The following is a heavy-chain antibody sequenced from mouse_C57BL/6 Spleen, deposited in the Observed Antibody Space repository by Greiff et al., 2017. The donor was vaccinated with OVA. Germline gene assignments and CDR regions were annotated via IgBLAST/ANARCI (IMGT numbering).Heavy chain of an antibody. J-gene: IGHJ3*01. CDR3: ALTTVVAPIAY. D-gene: IGHD1-1*01. Sequence: QVHVKQSGAELVRPGTSVKLSCKASGYTFTSYWMHWVKQRPGQGLEWIGVIDPSDSYTNYNQKFKGKATLTVDTSSSTAYMQLSSLTSEDSAVYYCALTTVVAPIAYWGQGTLVTVSA. V-gene: IGHV1-59*01. CDR2: IDPSDSYT. CDR1: GYTFTSYW.